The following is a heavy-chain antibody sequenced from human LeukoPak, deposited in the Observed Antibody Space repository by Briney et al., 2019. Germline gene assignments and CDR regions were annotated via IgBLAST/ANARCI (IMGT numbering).Heavy chain of an antibody. CDR3: ARDLNYYGSGSHDY. Sequence: GGSLRLSCAASGFTFSSNYMRWVRQAPGEGLEWVANIKQDGSEKSYVDAVKGRFTISRDNAKNSLYLQRNSRRAEYTAVYYCARDLNYYGSGSHDYGGQGTLDSVSS. CDR2: IKQDGSEK. CDR1: GFTFSSNY. D-gene: IGHD3-10*01. V-gene: IGHV3-7*03. J-gene: IGHJ4*02.